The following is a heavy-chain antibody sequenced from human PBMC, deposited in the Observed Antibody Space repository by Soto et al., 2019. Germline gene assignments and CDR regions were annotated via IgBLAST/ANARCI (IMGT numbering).Heavy chain of an antibody. CDR1: GFTFSSYG. Sequence: GGSLRLSCAASGFTFSSYGMHWVRQAPGKGLEWVAVIWYDGSNKYYADSVKGRFTISRDNSKNTLYLQMNSLRAEDTAVYYCARPVRGGKVVAATGLGYWGQGTLVTVSS. V-gene: IGHV3-33*01. D-gene: IGHD2-15*01. CDR3: ARPVRGGKVVAATGLGY. J-gene: IGHJ4*02. CDR2: IWYDGSNK.